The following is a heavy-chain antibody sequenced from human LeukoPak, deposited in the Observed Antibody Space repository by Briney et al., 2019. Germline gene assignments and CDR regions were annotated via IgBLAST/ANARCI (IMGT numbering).Heavy chain of an antibody. CDR3: ARGGSYLSAFDI. CDR2: INTDGSTT. Sequence: GGSLRLSCAASGFTFSNYWMHWVRQAPGKGLVWVSRINTDGSTTTYADSVKGRFTISRDNSKNTLYLQVNSLRAEDTAVYYCARGGSYLSAFDIWGQGTMVTVSS. CDR1: GFTFSNYW. D-gene: IGHD1-26*01. V-gene: IGHV3-74*01. J-gene: IGHJ3*02.